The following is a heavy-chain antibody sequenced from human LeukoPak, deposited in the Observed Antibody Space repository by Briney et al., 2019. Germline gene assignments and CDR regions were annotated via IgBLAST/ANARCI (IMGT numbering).Heavy chain of an antibody. D-gene: IGHD1-1*01. J-gene: IGHJ3*02. CDR2: IFPSGST. CDR3: ARGPTAVQAFDI. Sequence: SQTLSLTCSVSGGSLSSGSDYWSWIRQPAGKGLEWIGCIFPSGSTNYSPSLKSRVTISVDKSKNQFPLKLSSVAAADTAVYYCARGPTAVQAFDIWGQGTMVTVSS. V-gene: IGHV4-61*02. CDR1: GGSLSSGSDY.